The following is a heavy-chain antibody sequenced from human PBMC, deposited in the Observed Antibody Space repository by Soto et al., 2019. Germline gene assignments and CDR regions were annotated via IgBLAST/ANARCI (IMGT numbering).Heavy chain of an antibody. CDR2: IIPILGIA. Sequence: GASVKVSCKASGGTFSSYTISWVRQAPGQGLEWMGRIIPILGIANYAQKFQGRVTITADKSTSTAYMELSSLRSEDTAVYYCARDLILTGSPPPAEYFQHWGQGTLVTVSS. V-gene: IGHV1-69*04. CDR3: ARDLILTGSPPPAEYFQH. CDR1: GGTFSSYT. J-gene: IGHJ1*01. D-gene: IGHD3-9*01.